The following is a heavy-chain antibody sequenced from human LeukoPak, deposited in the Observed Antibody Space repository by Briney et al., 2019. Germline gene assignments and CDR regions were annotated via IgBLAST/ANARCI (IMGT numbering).Heavy chain of an antibody. D-gene: IGHD1-26*01. V-gene: IGHV3-21*04. Sequence: GGSLRLSCAASGFTFSSYSMNWVRQAPGKGLEWVSSISSSSSYIYYADSVKGRFTISRDNAKNSLYLQMNSLRAEDTAVYYCARGSGSSLYHFGSFDIWGQGTMVTVSS. CDR2: ISSSSSYI. J-gene: IGHJ3*02. CDR3: ARGSGSSLYHFGSFDI. CDR1: GFTFSSYS.